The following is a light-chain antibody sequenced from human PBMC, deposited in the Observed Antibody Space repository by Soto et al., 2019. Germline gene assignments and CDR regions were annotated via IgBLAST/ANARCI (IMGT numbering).Light chain of an antibody. J-gene: IGKJ3*01. Sequence: EIVLTQSPATLSLSPGERATLSCRASQSVSSHLTWYQQKPGQPPRLLIYDASNRATGIPDRFSGSGSGTDFTLTISGLDPEDFAVYYCQQRSNWPPEFTFGPGTKVDIK. CDR1: QSVSSH. V-gene: IGKV3-11*01. CDR2: DAS. CDR3: QQRSNWPPEFT.